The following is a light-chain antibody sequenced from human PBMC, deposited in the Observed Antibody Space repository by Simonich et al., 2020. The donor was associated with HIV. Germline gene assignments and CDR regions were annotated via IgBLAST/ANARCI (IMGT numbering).Light chain of an antibody. V-gene: IGKV3-20*01. CDR1: QSVSSN. Sequence: EIVMTQSPATLSVSPGERAPLSCRASQSVSSNLAWYQQKPGQAPRLLIYTSSYRTTGIPDRFRGSGSGTDFTLTISRLEPEDFAVYYCQQYGSSPLTFGGGTKVEIK. CDR2: TSS. CDR3: QQYGSSPLT. J-gene: IGKJ4*01.